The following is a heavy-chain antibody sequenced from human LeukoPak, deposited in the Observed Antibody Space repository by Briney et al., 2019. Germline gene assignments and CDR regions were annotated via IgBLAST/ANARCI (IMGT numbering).Heavy chain of an antibody. Sequence: PGASLQISCEGSGSIFTSYWIGWVRQLPGKGVEWMGIIYPGDSDTRYSPSFQGQVTMSADKSISTAYLQWSSLKASDTAMYYCARRRDYDTCDYWGQGTLVTVSS. V-gene: IGHV5-51*01. CDR3: ARRRDYDTCDY. D-gene: IGHD5-12*01. J-gene: IGHJ4*02. CDR2: IYPGDSDT. CDR1: GSIFTSYW.